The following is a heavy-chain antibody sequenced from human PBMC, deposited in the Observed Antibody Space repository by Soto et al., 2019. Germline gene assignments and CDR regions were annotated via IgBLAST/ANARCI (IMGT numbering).Heavy chain of an antibody. V-gene: IGHV5-51*01. Sequence: GESLKISCKGSGYTFTSYWIGWVRQMPGKGLEWMGMIYVGDSDTRYSPAFQGQVTISADKSVSHAYLQWSSLKASDTAMYYCLIAAAGTRYFPHWGQGTLVTVSS. CDR2: IYVGDSDT. CDR3: LIAAAGTRYFPH. D-gene: IGHD6-13*01. CDR1: GYTFTSYW. J-gene: IGHJ1*01.